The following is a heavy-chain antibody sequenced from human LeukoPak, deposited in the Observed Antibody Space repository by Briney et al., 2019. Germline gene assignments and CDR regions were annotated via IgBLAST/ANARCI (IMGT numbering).Heavy chain of an antibody. CDR2: IKQDGSEK. D-gene: IGHD3-22*01. CDR3: ARSFTPYYYDSSGYYYFDY. V-gene: IGHV3-7*01. CDR1: GFTFSSYW. Sequence: GGSLRLSCAASGFTFSSYWMSWVRQAPGKGLEGVANIKQDGSEKYYVDSVKGRFTISRDNAKNSLHLQMNSLRAEDTAVYYCARSFTPYYYDSSGYYYFDYWGQGTLVTVSS. J-gene: IGHJ4*02.